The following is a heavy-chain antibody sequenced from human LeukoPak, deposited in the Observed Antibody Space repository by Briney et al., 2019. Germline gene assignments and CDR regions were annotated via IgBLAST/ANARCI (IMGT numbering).Heavy chain of an antibody. V-gene: IGHV4-61*02. CDR2: IYTSGSI. Sequence: NPSQTLSLTCTVSGGSISSGSYFWSWIRQPAGKGLEWIGRIYTSGSIHNNPALKSRVTMSVDTSKNQFSLKLSSVTAADTAVYYCARGGRVWFGELSRGSPFDYWGQGTLVTVSS. D-gene: IGHD3-10*01. J-gene: IGHJ4*02. CDR1: GGSISSGSYF. CDR3: ARGGRVWFGELSRGSPFDY.